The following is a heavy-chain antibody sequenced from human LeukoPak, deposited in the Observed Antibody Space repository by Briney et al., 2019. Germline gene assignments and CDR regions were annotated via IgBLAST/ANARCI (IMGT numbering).Heavy chain of an antibody. J-gene: IGHJ4*02. D-gene: IGHD3-22*01. CDR2: IYSGGST. Sequence: GGSLRLSCASSGFTVSSNYMSGVRQAPAKGLEGASVIYSGGSTYYADSVKGRFTISRNNSKNTLYLQMNSLRAEDTAVYYCASSYDSSQFDYWGQGTLVTVSS. CDR3: ASSYDSSQFDY. V-gene: IGHV3-53*01. CDR1: GFTVSSNY.